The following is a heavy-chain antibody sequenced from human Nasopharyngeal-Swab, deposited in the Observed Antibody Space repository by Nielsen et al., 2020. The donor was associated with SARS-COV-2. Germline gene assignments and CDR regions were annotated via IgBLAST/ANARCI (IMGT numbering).Heavy chain of an antibody. CDR1: GFTFSSFG. V-gene: IGHV3-30*03. CDR3: ARETVAGTRPDY. J-gene: IGHJ4*02. Sequence: ARTLRLYCAVSGFTFSSFGMHWVRQAPGKGLEWVAFIAHDASNEYYGDSVKGRFSISRNSSKNTLYLQMDSLRGEDTAVYYCARETVAGTRPDYWGQGTLVTVSS. CDR2: IAHDASNE. D-gene: IGHD6-19*01.